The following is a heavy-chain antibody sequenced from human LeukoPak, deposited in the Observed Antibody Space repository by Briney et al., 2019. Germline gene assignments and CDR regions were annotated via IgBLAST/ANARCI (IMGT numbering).Heavy chain of an antibody. CDR1: GSTFSSYA. Sequence: GGSLRLSCSASGSTFSSYAMHWVRQAPGKGLEYVSAISSNGGSTYYADSVKGRFTISRDNSKNTLYLQMSSLIAEDTAVYYCVKTRLSSGWYRPTYFDYWGQGTLVTVSS. V-gene: IGHV3-64D*09. CDR3: VKTRLSSGWYRPTYFDY. D-gene: IGHD6-13*01. CDR2: ISSNGGST. J-gene: IGHJ4*02.